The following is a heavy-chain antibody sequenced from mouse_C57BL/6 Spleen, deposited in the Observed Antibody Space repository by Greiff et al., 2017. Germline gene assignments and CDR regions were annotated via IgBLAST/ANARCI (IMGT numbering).Heavy chain of an antibody. Sequence: EVQLVESGGDLVKPGGSLKLSCAASGFTFSSYGMSWVRQTPDKRLEWVATISSGGSYTYYPDSVKGRFTISRDNAKNTLYLQMSSLKSEDTAMYYCASLHGRSYYFDYWGQGTTLTVSS. CDR2: ISSGGSYT. J-gene: IGHJ2*01. CDR3: ASLHGRSYYFDY. CDR1: GFTFSSYG. V-gene: IGHV5-6*01.